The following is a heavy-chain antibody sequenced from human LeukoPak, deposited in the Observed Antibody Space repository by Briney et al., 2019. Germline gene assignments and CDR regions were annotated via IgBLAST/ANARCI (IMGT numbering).Heavy chain of an antibody. J-gene: IGHJ4*02. V-gene: IGHV4-59*08. D-gene: IGHD2-15*01. CDR3: ARHPFATPFDH. Sequence: SETLSLTCAVSGDSINSFYWSWIRQPPGKGLEWIGYVFHTGDTNSNPTLKSRVTVSLDTSTSQVSLRLTSVTAADTAVYYCARHPFATPFDHWGRGILVTVSS. CDR2: VFHTGDT. CDR1: GDSINSFY.